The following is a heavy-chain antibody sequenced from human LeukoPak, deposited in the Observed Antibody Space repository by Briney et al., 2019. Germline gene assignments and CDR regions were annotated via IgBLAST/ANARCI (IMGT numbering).Heavy chain of an antibody. CDR1: GFTFSSYA. Sequence: GGSLRLSCAASGFTFSSYAMSWVRQAPGKGLEWVSAISGSGGSTYYADSVKGRFTISRDNSKNTLYLQMDSLRAEDTAVYYCAKLGMVRGVTTPYWGQGTLVTVSS. D-gene: IGHD3-10*01. CDR3: AKLGMVRGVTTPY. J-gene: IGHJ4*02. V-gene: IGHV3-23*01. CDR2: ISGSGGST.